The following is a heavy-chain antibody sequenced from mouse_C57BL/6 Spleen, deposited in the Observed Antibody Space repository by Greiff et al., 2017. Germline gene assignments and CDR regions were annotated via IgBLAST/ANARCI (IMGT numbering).Heavy chain of an antibody. J-gene: IGHJ2*01. CDR2: IYPGVGDT. Sequence: QVQLQQSGPELVKPGASVKLSCKASGYAFSSSWMNWVKQRPGKGLEWIGRIYPGVGDTNYNGKFKGKATLTADKSSSTAYMQLSRLTSEDSAVYFYARAEYDVDYWGQGTTLTVYS. V-gene: IGHV1-82*01. D-gene: IGHD2-14*01. CDR1: GYAFSSSW. CDR3: ARAEYDVDY.